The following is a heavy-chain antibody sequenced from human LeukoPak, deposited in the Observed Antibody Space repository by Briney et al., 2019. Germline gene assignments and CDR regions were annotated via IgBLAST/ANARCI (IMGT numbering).Heavy chain of an antibody. Sequence: GRSLRLSCAASGFTFSNYGMQWVRQAPGKGLEWVGVVSYDGSNKYYAVSVKGRFTISRDNSKNTLYLQMNSLRAEDAAVYYCATIGDRRTGELYRIDCWGQGTLVTVSS. CDR3: ATIGDRRTGELYRIDC. CDR2: VSYDGSNK. V-gene: IGHV3-30*03. J-gene: IGHJ4*02. CDR1: GFTFSNYG. D-gene: IGHD7-27*01.